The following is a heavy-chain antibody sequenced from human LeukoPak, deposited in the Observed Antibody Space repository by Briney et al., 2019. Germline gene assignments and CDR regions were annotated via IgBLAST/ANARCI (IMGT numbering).Heavy chain of an antibody. J-gene: IGHJ4*02. Sequence: GGSLRLSCAASGFTFSSYGMHWVRQAPGKGLEWVTFIRYDGSNKYYADSVKGRFTISRDNAKNTLNLHMNSLRAEDPAVYYCAKDPTHYRVWDYYETIGLSYWGQGTLVTVSS. V-gene: IGHV3-30*02. CDR2: IRYDGSNK. CDR3: AKDPTHYRVWDYYETIGLSY. D-gene: IGHD3-22*01. CDR1: GFTFSSYG.